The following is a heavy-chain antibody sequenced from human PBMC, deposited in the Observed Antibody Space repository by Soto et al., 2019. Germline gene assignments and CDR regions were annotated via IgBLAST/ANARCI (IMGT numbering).Heavy chain of an antibody. CDR2: ISGSGGST. D-gene: IGHD2-15*01. CDR1: GFTFSSYA. Sequence: GGSLRLSCAASGFTFSSYAMSWVRQAPGKGLEWVSAISGSGGSTYYADSVKGRFTIARDNSKKTLYLQMNSLRAEEKVVYYCANGRYCSGGSCSQRTYYYYYGMDVWGQGTTVTVSS. CDR3: ANGRYCSGGSCSQRTYYYYYGMDV. J-gene: IGHJ6*01. V-gene: IGHV3-23*01.